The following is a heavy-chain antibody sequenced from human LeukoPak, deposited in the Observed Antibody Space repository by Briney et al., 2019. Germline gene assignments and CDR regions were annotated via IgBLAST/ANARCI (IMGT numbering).Heavy chain of an antibody. V-gene: IGHV4-59*01. CDR1: GGSISSYY. CDR2: IYYSGST. CDR3: ARSVRDDILTGFDY. D-gene: IGHD3-9*01. J-gene: IGHJ4*02. Sequence: SETLSPICTVAGGSISSYYWSWIRQHPGKGLEWMGYIYYSGSTNYNPSLKSGVTIPVDTSKNQFSLKLSSVTAADTAVYYCARSVRDDILTGFDYWGQGTLVTVSS.